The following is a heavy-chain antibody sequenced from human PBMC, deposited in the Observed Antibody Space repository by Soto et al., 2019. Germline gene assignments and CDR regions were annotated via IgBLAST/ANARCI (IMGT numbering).Heavy chain of an antibody. D-gene: IGHD2-15*01. Sequence: QVQLVESGGGVVQAGGSLRLSCAASGFPFRNYAIHWVRQAPGKGLESVAIIWFDGTIKYYAESVQGRFTVARDDSKTTVYLQMNSLRAEDTAVYYCARVTGGSFGVGDWFDPWGQGTLVTVSS. V-gene: IGHV3-33*01. CDR3: ARVTGGSFGVGDWFDP. J-gene: IGHJ5*02. CDR2: IWFDGTIK. CDR1: GFPFRNYA.